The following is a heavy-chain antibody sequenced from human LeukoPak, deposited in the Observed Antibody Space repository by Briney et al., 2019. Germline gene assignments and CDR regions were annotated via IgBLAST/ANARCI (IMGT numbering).Heavy chain of an antibody. D-gene: IGHD2-21*01. J-gene: IGHJ4*02. CDR1: GYTFTNYG. CDR3: ARDSPQSISDY. V-gene: IGHV1-18*01. CDR2: ISAYTGNT. Sequence: GASVKVSCKASGYTFTNYGITWVRQAPGQGLEWVGWISAYTGNTNYAQKIQGRLTMTTDTSTSTAFMELRSLRSDDTAEYYCARDSPQSISDYWGQGTLVTVSS.